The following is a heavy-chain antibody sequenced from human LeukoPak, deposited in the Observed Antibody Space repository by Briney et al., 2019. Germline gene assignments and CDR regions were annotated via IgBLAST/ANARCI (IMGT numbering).Heavy chain of an antibody. D-gene: IGHD7-27*01. J-gene: IGHJ5*02. CDR2: IYSGGST. Sequence: GGSLRLSCAASGFTVSSNFLSWVRQPPGKGLEWVSDIYSGGSTYYADSVKGRFTISRDNSKNTLYLQMNSLRAEDTAVYYCTRHFEAATGEQFDPWGQGTLVTVSS. CDR1: GFTVSSNF. V-gene: IGHV3-53*03. CDR3: TRHFEAATGEQFDP.